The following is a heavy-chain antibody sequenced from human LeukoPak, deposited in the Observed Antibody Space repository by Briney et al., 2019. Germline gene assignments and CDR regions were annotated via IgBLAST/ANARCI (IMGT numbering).Heavy chain of an antibody. CDR3: ARDSGVWGSYHYPDY. CDR2: ISPYNGNT. D-gene: IGHD3-16*02. V-gene: IGHV1-18*01. Sequence: ASVKVSCKASGYTFITYTLSWARQAPGQGLEWMGWISPYNGNTNYAQKFQGRVTLTTETSTSTAYMELRSLRSDDTAVYYCARDSGVWGSYHYPDYWGQGTLVSVSS. CDR1: GYTFITYT. J-gene: IGHJ4*02.